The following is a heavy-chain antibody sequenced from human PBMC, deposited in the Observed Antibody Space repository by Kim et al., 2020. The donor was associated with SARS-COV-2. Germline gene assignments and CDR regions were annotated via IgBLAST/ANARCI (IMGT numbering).Heavy chain of an antibody. CDR1: GFTFSSYW. CDR3: ARGGRRGFGEGPFDY. J-gene: IGHJ4*02. CDR2: XKQDGSEK. D-gene: IGHD3-10*01. Sequence: GGSLRLSCAASGFTFSSYWMSWVRQXPGKGXEWVANXKQDGSEKYYVASVKGTFTISRDNAKNSLYLQMNSLRREDTAVYXGARGGRRGFGEGPFDYWGQGXLVTVSX. V-gene: IGHV3-7*03.